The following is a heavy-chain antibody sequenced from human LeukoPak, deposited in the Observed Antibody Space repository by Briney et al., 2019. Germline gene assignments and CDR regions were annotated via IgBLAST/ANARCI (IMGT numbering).Heavy chain of an antibody. CDR2: ISTTGSSI. Sequence: GGSLRLSCAASGFTFSSYEMNWVRQAPGKGLEWVSYISTTGSSIYYADSVKGRFTISRDNVKNLMYLQMNSLRAEDTAVYYCARNRWAGYDAFDIWGQGTMVTVFS. D-gene: IGHD3/OR15-3a*01. CDR1: GFTFSSYE. J-gene: IGHJ3*02. V-gene: IGHV3-48*03. CDR3: ARNRWAGYDAFDI.